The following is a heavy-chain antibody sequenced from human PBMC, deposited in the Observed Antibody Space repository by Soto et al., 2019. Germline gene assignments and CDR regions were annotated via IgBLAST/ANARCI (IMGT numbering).Heavy chain of an antibody. V-gene: IGHV4-59*01. CDR1: GGSISSYY. J-gene: IGHJ4*02. D-gene: IGHD3-10*01. CDR2: IYYSGST. Sequence: SETLSLTCTVSGGSISSYYWSWIRQPPGKGLEWIGYIYYSGSTNYNPSLKSRVTISVDTSKNQFSLKLSSVTAADTAVYYCARDGPSPAYYGSGSSGYFDYWGQGTLVTVS. CDR3: ARDGPSPAYYGSGSSGYFDY.